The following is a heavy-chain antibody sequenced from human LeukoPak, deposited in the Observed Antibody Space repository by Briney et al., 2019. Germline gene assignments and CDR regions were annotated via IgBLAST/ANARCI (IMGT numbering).Heavy chain of an antibody. CDR3: ARVDLDGSGSYDY. CDR2: INPNSGGT. V-gene: IGHV1-2*02. CDR1: GYTFTGYY. D-gene: IGHD3-10*01. J-gene: IGHJ4*02. Sequence: ASVKVSCKASGYTFTGYYMHWVRQAPGQGLEWMGWINPNSGGTNYAQKFQGRVTITRDTSISTDYMELSRLRADDTAVYYCARVDLDGSGSYDYWGQGTLVTVSS.